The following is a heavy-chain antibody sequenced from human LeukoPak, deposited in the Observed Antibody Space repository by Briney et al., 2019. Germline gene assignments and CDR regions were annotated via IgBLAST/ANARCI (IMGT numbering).Heavy chain of an antibody. CDR1: GFTFSSYS. D-gene: IGHD3-3*01. CDR2: ISSSSSTI. Sequence: GSLRLSCAASGFTFSSYSMNWVRQAPGKGLEWVSYISSSSSTIYYADSVKGRFTISRDNAKNSLYLQMNSLRAEDTAVYYCAKEDDTIFGVVITSGFDYWGQGTLVTVSS. CDR3: AKEDDTIFGVVITSGFDY. J-gene: IGHJ4*02. V-gene: IGHV3-48*04.